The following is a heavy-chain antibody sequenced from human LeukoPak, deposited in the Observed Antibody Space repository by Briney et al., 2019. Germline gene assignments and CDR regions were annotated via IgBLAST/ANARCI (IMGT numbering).Heavy chain of an antibody. CDR2: INRSGTRT. CDR1: GFTFSSYE. D-gene: IGHD5-24*01. J-gene: IGHJ4*02. Sequence: GGALRLSCAASGFTFSSYEMNWVRPAPGKGLEWVSYINRSGTRTYYADSVKGRFTISRDNAKNSLYLQMNSLRAEDTAVYYCARDGGGNNYYFDYWGQGTLVTVSS. CDR3: ARDGGGNNYYFDY. V-gene: IGHV3-48*03.